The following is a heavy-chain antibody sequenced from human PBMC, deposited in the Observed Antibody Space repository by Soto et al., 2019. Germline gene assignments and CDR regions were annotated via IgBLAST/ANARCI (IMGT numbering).Heavy chain of an antibody. CDR3: AGKGFVVTASDY. CDR1: RYAFKSSS. V-gene: IGHV1-18*01. Sequence: ASVKVTSKDSRYAFKSSSRSSLRQAPGQGLEWMGWISAYNGNTNYAQKLQGRVTMTTDTSTSTAYMELRSLRSDDTAVYYCAGKGFVVTASDYWGQGTLDTVSS. CDR2: ISAYNGNT. D-gene: IGHD2-21*02. J-gene: IGHJ4*02.